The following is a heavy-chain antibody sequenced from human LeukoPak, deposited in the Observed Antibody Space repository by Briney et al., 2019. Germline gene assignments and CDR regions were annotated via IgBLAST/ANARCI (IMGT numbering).Heavy chain of an antibody. D-gene: IGHD6-19*01. CDR3: AGTYSSGWYVFGY. CDR1: GGSISSYY. J-gene: IGHJ4*02. Sequence: SETLSLTCTVSGGSISSYYWSWIRQPPGKGLEWIGYIYYSGSTNYNPSLKSRVTISVDTSKNQFSLKLSSVTAADTAVYYCAGTYSSGWYVFGYWGQGTLVTVSS. CDR2: IYYSGST. V-gene: IGHV4-59*01.